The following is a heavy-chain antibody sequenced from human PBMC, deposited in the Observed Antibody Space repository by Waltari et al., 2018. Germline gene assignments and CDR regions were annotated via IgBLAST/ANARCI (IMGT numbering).Heavy chain of an antibody. CDR2: IKQDGSEK. D-gene: IGHD4-17*01. CDR1: GMTLGSSW. J-gene: IGHJ4*02. Sequence: EVQLVESGGGSVQPGGSLRLSCAAYGMTLGSSWVIWVRQAPGKGLEWVANIKQDGSEKNYVDSVEGRFSISRDNAQNSLYLQMNSLRAEDTAIYYCVTGLTTVTAKDYFDHWGQGALVTVSS. CDR3: VTGLTTVTAKDYFDH. V-gene: IGHV3-7*01.